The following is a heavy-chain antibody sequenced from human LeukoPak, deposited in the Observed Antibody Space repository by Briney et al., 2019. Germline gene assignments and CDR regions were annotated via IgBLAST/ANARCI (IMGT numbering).Heavy chain of an antibody. J-gene: IGHJ5*02. V-gene: IGHV1-18*04. D-gene: IGHD3-3*01. CDR1: GYTLTGYY. CDR3: ARGSLFGRVGWFDP. CDR2: ISVYSGNT. Sequence: ASVKVSCKASGYTLTGYYMHWVRQAPGQGLEWMGWISVYSGNTTYAQNVQGRVTMTTDTSTSTAYMELRSLRFDDTAVYYCARGSLFGRVGWFDPWGQGTLVTVSS.